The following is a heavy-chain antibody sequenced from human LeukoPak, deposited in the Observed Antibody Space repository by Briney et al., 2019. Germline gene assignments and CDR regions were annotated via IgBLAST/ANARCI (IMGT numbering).Heavy chain of an antibody. CDR1: GFSFGSYG. CDR2: VSYDGSNK. J-gene: IGHJ4*02. CDR3: AREMGSVYFDY. V-gene: IGHV3-33*01. D-gene: IGHD3-10*01. Sequence: GGSLRLSCAASGFSFGSYGIHWVRQTPGKGLEWVAVVSYDGSNKDYSDSVKGRFAISRDNSKNTVNLQMNSLRVEDTAVYYCAREMGSVYFDYWGQGTLVTVSS.